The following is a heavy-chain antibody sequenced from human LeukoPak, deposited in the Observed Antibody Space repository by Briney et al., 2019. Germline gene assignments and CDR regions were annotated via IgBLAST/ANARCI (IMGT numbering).Heavy chain of an antibody. CDR3: ARLAYCSNDVCYSNYYYSMDV. CDR1: GYTFSSYW. CDR2: IYPDDSDP. D-gene: IGHD2-8*01. Sequence: GESLKISCKGSGYTFSSYWTGWVRQMPGKGLEWMGIIYPDDSDPRYSPSFQGQVTISADKSISTAYLQWSSLKASDTAMYYCARLAYCSNDVCYSNYYYSMDVWGKGTTVTVSS. J-gene: IGHJ6*03. V-gene: IGHV5-51*01.